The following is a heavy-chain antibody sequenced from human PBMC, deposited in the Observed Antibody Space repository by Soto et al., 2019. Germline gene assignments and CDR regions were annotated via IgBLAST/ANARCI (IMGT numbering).Heavy chain of an antibody. CDR2: ISSSSSYI. J-gene: IGHJ4*02. Sequence: EVQLVESGGGLVKPGGSLRLSCAASGFTFSSYSMNWVRQAPGKGLEWVSSISSSSSYIYYADSVKGRFTISRDNAKNSLYLQMNSLRAEDTAVYYCASSKQQLETVDYWGQGTLVTVSS. CDR1: GFTFSSYS. CDR3: ASSKQQLETVDY. D-gene: IGHD6-13*01. V-gene: IGHV3-21*01.